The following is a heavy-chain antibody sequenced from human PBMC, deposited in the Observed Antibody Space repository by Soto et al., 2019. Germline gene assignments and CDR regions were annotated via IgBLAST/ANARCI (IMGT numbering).Heavy chain of an antibody. CDR3: AREYSSGAYFFDL. D-gene: IGHD6-19*01. Sequence: VGSLRLSCAASEFTVSSNPMSWVRQAPGKGLEWVSVIYTGGNTDYAEFVKGRFTISRDNSKNTLYLQMNSLRVEDTAVYYCAREYSSGAYFFDLWGQGTLVTVSS. V-gene: IGHV3-53*01. CDR2: IYTGGNT. J-gene: IGHJ4*02. CDR1: EFTVSSNP.